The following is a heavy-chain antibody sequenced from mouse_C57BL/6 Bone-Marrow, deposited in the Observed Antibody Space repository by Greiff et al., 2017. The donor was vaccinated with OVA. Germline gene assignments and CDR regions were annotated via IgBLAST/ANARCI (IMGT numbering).Heavy chain of an antibody. J-gene: IGHJ3*01. Sequence: DVKLVESGGGLVKPGGSLKLSCAASGFTFSDYGMHWVRQAPEKGLEWVAYISSGSSTIYYADTVKGRFTISRDNAKNTLFLQMTSLRSEDTAMYYCARSPDYGSSYGAYWGQGTLVTVSA. V-gene: IGHV5-17*01. CDR3: ARSPDYGSSYGAY. CDR2: ISSGSSTI. CDR1: GFTFSDYG. D-gene: IGHD1-1*01.